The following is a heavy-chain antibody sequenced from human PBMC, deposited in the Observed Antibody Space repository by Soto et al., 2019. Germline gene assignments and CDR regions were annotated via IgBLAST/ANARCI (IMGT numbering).Heavy chain of an antibody. V-gene: IGHV1-24*01. CDR2: FDPEDGET. Sequence: GASVKVSCKVSGYTLTELSMHWVRQAPGKGLEWMGGFDPEDGETIYAQKFQGRVTMTEDTSTDTAYMELSSLRSEDTAVYYCATPGDGSGSYYNETFDYWGQGTLVTVSS. D-gene: IGHD3-10*01. J-gene: IGHJ4*02. CDR3: ATPGDGSGSYYNETFDY. CDR1: GYTLTELS.